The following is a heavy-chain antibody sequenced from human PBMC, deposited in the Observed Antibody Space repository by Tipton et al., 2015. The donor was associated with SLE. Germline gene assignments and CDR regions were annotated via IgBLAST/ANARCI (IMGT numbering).Heavy chain of an antibody. D-gene: IGHD3-16*01. Sequence: TLSLTCAVSGYSISSGYYWGWIRQPPGKGLEWIGSIYYSGSTYYNPSLKSRVTISVDTSKNQFSLKLSSVTAADTAVYYCACDTQGEFDYWGQGTLVTVSS. V-gene: IGHV4-38-2*01. J-gene: IGHJ4*02. CDR1: GYSISSGYY. CDR2: IYYSGST. CDR3: ACDTQGEFDY.